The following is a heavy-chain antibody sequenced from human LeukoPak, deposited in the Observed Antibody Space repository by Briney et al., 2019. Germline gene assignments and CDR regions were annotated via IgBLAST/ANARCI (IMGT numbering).Heavy chain of an antibody. Sequence: SQILSLSCAISGDTVSNRNAAWNWIRQSPTRGLEWLGRTYYRSKWYNDYAVFMKGRIDINPDTSKNQFSLRLNPVTPEDTAVYFCAREGVGATMANWGQGTLVTVSS. V-gene: IGHV6-1*01. J-gene: IGHJ4*02. CDR1: GDTVSNRNAA. D-gene: IGHD1-26*01. CDR2: TYYRSKWYN. CDR3: AREGVGATMAN.